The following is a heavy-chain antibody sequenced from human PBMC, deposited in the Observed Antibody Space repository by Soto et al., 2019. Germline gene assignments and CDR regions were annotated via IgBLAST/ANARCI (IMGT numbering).Heavy chain of an antibody. V-gene: IGHV3-21*01. J-gene: IGHJ6*02. CDR1: GFTFSSYS. CDR2: ISSSSSYI. Sequence: EVQLVESGGGLVKPGGSLRLSCAASGFTFSSYSMNWVRQAPGKGLEWVSSISSSSSYIYYADSVKGRFTISRDNAKNSLYLQMTSLRAEDMAVYYCARDGSSAAGPYYYYYYGMDVWGQGTTVTVSS. CDR3: ARDGSSAAGPYYYYYYGMDV. D-gene: IGHD6-13*01.